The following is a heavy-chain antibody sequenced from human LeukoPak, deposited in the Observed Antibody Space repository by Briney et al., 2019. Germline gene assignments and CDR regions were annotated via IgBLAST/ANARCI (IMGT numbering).Heavy chain of an antibody. CDR1: GGSISSSSNY. CDR2: IYNRGST. J-gene: IGHJ4*02. Sequence: SETLSLTCSVSGGSISSSSNYWGWIRQPPGKGLEWIGNIYNRGSTYYNPSLKSRVTISVDTSKNQFSQKLSSVTAADTAVYYCAIGEDSSSFDYWGQGTLVTVSS. D-gene: IGHD6-6*01. V-gene: IGHV4-39*07. CDR3: AIGEDSSSFDY.